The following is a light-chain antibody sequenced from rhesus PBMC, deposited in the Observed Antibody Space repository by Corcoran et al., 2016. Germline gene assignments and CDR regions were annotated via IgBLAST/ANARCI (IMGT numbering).Light chain of an antibody. CDR2: AAT. CDR3: QQGYNTPFT. CDR1: QGISSW. Sequence: DIQMTQSPSSLSASVGDKVTITCRASQGISSWLAWYQQKPGKAPKLLINAATSLHSGVPSRFSGSGSGTDYTLTISSLQPEDFATYYCQQGYNTPFTFGPGTKLDIK. J-gene: IGKJ3*01. V-gene: IGKV1-18*01.